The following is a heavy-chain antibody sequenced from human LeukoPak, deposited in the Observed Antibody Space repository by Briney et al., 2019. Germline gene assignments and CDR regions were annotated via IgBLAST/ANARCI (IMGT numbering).Heavy chain of an antibody. V-gene: IGHV1-69*06. CDR1: GGTFSSYA. CDR2: IIPIFGTA. Sequence: ASVKVSCKASGGTFSSYAISWVRQAPGQGLEWMGGIIPIFGTANYAQKFQGRVTITADKSTSTAYKELSSLRSEDTAVYYCARYSPDSSGFDYWGQGTLVTVSS. D-gene: IGHD3-22*01. CDR3: ARYSPDSSGFDY. J-gene: IGHJ4*02.